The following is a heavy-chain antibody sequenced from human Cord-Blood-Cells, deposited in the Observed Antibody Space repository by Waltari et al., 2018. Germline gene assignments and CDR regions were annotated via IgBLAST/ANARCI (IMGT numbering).Heavy chain of an antibody. CDR3: ARGRGFRYFDY. J-gene: IGHJ4*02. V-gene: IGHV4-34*01. CDR1: GGSFSGYY. D-gene: IGHD3-10*01. CDR2: INHSGST. Sequence: QVQLQQWGAGLLKPSETLSLTCAVYGGSFSGYYWSWTRQPPGKGLEWIGEINHSGSTNYNPSLKSRVTISVDTSKNQFSLKLSSVTAADTAVYYCARGRGFRYFDYWGQGTLVTVSS.